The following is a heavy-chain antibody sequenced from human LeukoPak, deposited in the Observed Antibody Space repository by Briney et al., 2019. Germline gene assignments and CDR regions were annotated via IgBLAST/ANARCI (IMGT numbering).Heavy chain of an antibody. J-gene: IGHJ3*02. Sequence: SETLSLTCTVSGVSISSGDHNWSWIRRHPGKGLEWIGYISYTGSPDYNPSLRSRLTISLDTSQNQFSLRLSSVTAADTAVYYCARLDYGDYEAFDIWGQGTMVTVSS. V-gene: IGHV4-31*03. CDR1: GVSISSGDHN. CDR2: ISYTGSP. CDR3: ARLDYGDYEAFDI. D-gene: IGHD4-17*01.